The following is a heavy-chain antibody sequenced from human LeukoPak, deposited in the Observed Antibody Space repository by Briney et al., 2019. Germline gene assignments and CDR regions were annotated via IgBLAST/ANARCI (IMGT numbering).Heavy chain of an antibody. CDR1: GVTVSTNY. D-gene: IGHD3-9*01. J-gene: IGHJ4*02. Sequence: GGSLRLSCAASGVTVSTNYMSWVRQAPGKGLEWVSIIYSGGATFYADSVKGRFTISRENSKNTLWLQMNSLRAEDTAVYYCARLHYDVLTGPFDYWGQGTLVTVSS. CDR2: IYSGGAT. CDR3: ARLHYDVLTGPFDY. V-gene: IGHV3-66*04.